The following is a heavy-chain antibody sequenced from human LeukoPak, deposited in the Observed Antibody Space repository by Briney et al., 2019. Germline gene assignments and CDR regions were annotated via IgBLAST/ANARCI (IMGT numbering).Heavy chain of an antibody. D-gene: IGHD2-2*01. J-gene: IGHJ4*02. Sequence: SETLSLTCTVSGYSISSGYYWGWIRQPPGKGLEWIGSIYHSGSTYYNPSLKSRVTISVDTSKNQFSLKLSSVTAADTAVYYCARASPSAEVDYWGQGTLVTVSS. CDR1: GYSISSGYY. CDR3: ARASPSAEVDY. CDR2: IYHSGST. V-gene: IGHV4-38-2*02.